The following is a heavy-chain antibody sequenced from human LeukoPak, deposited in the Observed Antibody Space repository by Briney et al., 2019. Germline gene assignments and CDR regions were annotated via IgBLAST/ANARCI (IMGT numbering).Heavy chain of an antibody. J-gene: IGHJ4*02. V-gene: IGHV1-8*01. CDR3: RRRGLVEMATTNEPDY. CDR2: MNPNSGNT. Sequence: ASVKVSCKASGYTFTSYDINWVRQATGQGLEWMGWMNPNSGNTGYAQKFQGRVTMTRNTSISTAYMELSSLRSEDTAVYYCRRRGLVEMATTNEPDYWGQGTLVTVSS. CDR1: GYTFTSYD. D-gene: IGHD1-1*01.